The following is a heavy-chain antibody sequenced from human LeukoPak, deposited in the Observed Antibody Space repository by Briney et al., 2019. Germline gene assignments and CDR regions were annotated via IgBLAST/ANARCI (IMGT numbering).Heavy chain of an antibody. CDR2: FDPEDGET. CDR3: ATDVETTDQEGAFDM. V-gene: IGHV1-24*01. CDR1: GYTLTELS. J-gene: IGHJ3*02. D-gene: IGHD4-11*01. Sequence: ASVKVSCKVSGYTLTELSMHWVRQAPGKGLEWMGGFDPEDGETIYAQKFQGRVSMTEDTSTDTAYMELRSLRSEDTAVYYCATDVETTDQEGAFDMWGQGTMVTVSS.